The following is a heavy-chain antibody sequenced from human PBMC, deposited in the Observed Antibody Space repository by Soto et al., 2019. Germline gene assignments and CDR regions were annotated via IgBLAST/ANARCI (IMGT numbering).Heavy chain of an antibody. J-gene: IGHJ4*02. D-gene: IGHD2-2*01. V-gene: IGHV5-10-1*01. CDR1: GYSFTAYW. CDR2: IDTSDSYV. CDR3: TRRASSSFYHFDC. Sequence: RESLKLSCQASGYSFTAYWITWVRQRPGKGLEWMATIDTSDSYVDYRPSLRGHVTFSVDRSITTVYLQWNSLKASDSAMYFCTRRASSSFYHFDCWCQVAHLTVSS.